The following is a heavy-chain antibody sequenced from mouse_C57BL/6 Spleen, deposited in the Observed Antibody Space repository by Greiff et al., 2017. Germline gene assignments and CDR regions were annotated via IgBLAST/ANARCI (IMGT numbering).Heavy chain of an antibody. CDR3: ARGYYETY. CDR2: ISYDGSN. D-gene: IGHD2-4*01. V-gene: IGHV3-6*01. Sequence: EVKLMESGPGLVKPSQSLSLTCSVTGYSIPSGYYWNWIRQFPGNKLEWMGYISYDGSNNYNPSLKNRISITRDTSKNQFFLKFNSETTEDTATYYCARGYYETYWGQGTLVTVSA. J-gene: IGHJ3*01. CDR1: GYSIPSGYY.